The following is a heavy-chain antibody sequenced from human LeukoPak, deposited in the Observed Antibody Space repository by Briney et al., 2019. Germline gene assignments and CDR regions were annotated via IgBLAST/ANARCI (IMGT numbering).Heavy chain of an antibody. J-gene: IGHJ5*02. CDR2: INWNGGST. V-gene: IGHV3-20*04. D-gene: IGHD2-15*01. Sequence: GGSLRLSCAASGFTFDDYGMSWVRQAPGKGLEWVSGINWNGGSTGYADSVKGRFTISRDNSKNTLYLQMGSLRAEDMAVYYCARDRGKKIAAGPSWFDPWGQGTLVTVSS. CDR3: ARDRGKKIAAGPSWFDP. CDR1: GFTFDDYG.